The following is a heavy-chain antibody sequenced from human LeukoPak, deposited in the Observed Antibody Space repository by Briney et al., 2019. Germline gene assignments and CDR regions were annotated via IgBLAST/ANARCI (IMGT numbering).Heavy chain of an antibody. Sequence: PSETLSLACAVYGGSFSGYYWSWIRQPPGKGLEWIGEINHSGSTNYNPSLKSRVTISVDTSKNQFSLKLSSVTAADTAVYYCARGPPRGRWLQQYFDYWGQGTLVTVSS. D-gene: IGHD5-24*01. V-gene: IGHV4-34*01. J-gene: IGHJ4*02. CDR3: ARGPPRGRWLQQYFDY. CDR1: GGSFSGYY. CDR2: INHSGST.